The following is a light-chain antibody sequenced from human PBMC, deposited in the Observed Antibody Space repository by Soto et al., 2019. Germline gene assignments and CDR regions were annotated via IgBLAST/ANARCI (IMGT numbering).Light chain of an antibody. Sequence: QSVLTQPASVSGSPGQSITISCTGTSSDVGGYNYVSWYQQHPGKAPKLMTYDVSNRPSGVSNRFSGSKSGNTASLTISGLQAEDEADYYCSSYTSSSPNVFGTGTKLTVL. J-gene: IGLJ1*01. V-gene: IGLV2-14*01. CDR1: SSDVGGYNY. CDR2: DVS. CDR3: SSYTSSSPNV.